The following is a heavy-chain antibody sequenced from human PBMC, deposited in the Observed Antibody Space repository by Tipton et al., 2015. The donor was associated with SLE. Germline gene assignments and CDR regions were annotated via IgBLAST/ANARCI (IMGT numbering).Heavy chain of an antibody. Sequence: LRLSCTVSGGSFSSHYWSWIRQPPGKGLEWIGSIFHSGGTYYNPSLKSRVTISVDTSKNQFSLKLSSVTAADTAVYDCATRGSSSWYLFDYWGQGTLVTVSS. CDR3: ATRGSSSWYLFDY. D-gene: IGHD6-13*01. J-gene: IGHJ4*02. V-gene: IGHV4-59*11. CDR1: GGSFSSHY. CDR2: IFHSGGT.